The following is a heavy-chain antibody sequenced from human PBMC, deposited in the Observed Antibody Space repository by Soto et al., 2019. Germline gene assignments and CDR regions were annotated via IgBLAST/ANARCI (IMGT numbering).Heavy chain of an antibody. D-gene: IGHD2-21*02. J-gene: IGHJ4*02. CDR3: ASGGHVVVVTAALDY. CDR1: GDTFTDYY. V-gene: IGHV1-46*01. Sequence: QVQLVQSGAEVKKPGASVKVSCKASGDTFTDYYIHWVRQAPGQGLEWMGTVNPSGGHTTYAQHFLGRMTMTRDTSTSTLYMELTSLTSEDTGVYYCASGGHVVVVTAALDYWGQGTLVTVSA. CDR2: VNPSGGHT.